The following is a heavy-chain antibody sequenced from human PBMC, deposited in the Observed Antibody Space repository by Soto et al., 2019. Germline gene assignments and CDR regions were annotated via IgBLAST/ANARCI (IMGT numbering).Heavy chain of an antibody. CDR2: IKSKTDGGTT. D-gene: IGHD4-4*01. J-gene: IGHJ6*03. CDR1: GFTFSNAW. Sequence: GGSLRLSCAASGFTFSNAWMSWVRQAPGKGLEWVGRIKSKTDGGTTDYAAPVKGRFTISRDDSKNTLYLQMNSLKTEDTAVYYCTTGFYSPRYYYYMDVWGKGTTVTVSS. CDR3: TTGFYSPRYYYYMDV. V-gene: IGHV3-15*01.